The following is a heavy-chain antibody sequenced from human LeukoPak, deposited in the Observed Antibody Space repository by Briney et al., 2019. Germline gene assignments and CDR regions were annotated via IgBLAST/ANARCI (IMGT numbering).Heavy chain of an antibody. CDR1: GFTLSNYW. CDR3: ASLDY. CDR2: INNDGTTT. V-gene: IGHV3-74*01. Sequence: PGGSLRLSCAASGFTLSNYWMYWVRQAPGKGLVWVSRINNDGTTTNYADSVKGRFTISRDNAKNTLYLQMNTLRAEDTAVYYCASLDYWGQGTPVTVSS. J-gene: IGHJ4*02.